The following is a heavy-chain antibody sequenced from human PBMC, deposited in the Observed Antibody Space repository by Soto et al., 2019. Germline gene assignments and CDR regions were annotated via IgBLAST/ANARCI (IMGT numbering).Heavy chain of an antibody. CDR3: ARGRSPVAFVH. CDR1: GYIFSNYG. V-gene: IGHV1-18*01. J-gene: IGHJ4*02. D-gene: IGHD3-10*01. CDR2: INGSNGNT. Sequence: QVQLVQSGGEVKKPGASVKVSCKASGYIFSNYGVNWVRQAPGQGFGWMGWINGSNGNTNYAQRVQSRVTMTTDTSTATAFMELRSLTSDDTAVYYCARGRSPVAFVHWGQGTLVTVSP.